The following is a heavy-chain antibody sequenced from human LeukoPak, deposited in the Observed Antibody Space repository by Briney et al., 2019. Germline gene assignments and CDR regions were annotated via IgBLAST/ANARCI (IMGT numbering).Heavy chain of an antibody. CDR2: ISSSSSYI. Sequence: PGGSLRLSCAASGFTFSSYSMNWVRQAPGKGLEWVSSISSSSSYIYYADSVKGRFTISRDNAKNSLYLQMNSLRAEGTAVYYCARSAVGYYDSSGYYLYYFDYWGQGTLVTVSS. D-gene: IGHD3-22*01. V-gene: IGHV3-21*01. J-gene: IGHJ4*02. CDR1: GFTFSSYS. CDR3: ARSAVGYYDSSGYYLYYFDY.